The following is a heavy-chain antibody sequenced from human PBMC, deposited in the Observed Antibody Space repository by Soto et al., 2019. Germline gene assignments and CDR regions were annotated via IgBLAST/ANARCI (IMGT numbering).Heavy chain of an antibody. Sequence: SETLSLTCTVSGASISAFYWCWIRQPPGKGLEWIGHIYYTGSTGYNPSLKSRVTISVDTSKNQFSLNLTSVTPADTAVYYCARRTDGYTGVWFDPWGQGTLVTVSS. J-gene: IGHJ5*02. V-gene: IGHV4-59*01. CDR3: ARRTDGYTGVWFDP. CDR1: GASISAFY. D-gene: IGHD5-12*01. CDR2: IYYTGST.